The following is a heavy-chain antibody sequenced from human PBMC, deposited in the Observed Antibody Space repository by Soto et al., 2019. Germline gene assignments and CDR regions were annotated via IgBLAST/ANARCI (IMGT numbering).Heavy chain of an antibody. Sequence: GGSLRLSCSGSGFIFSIYAMHWVRQAPGKGLQWLAVISYDGNNKYYADSVEGRFTISRDNSKNTVYLQMNSLRLEDTAVYYCARGPSYSDSYFDHWGQGTLVTVSS. CDR3: ARGPSYSDSYFDH. CDR1: GFIFSIYA. V-gene: IGHV3-30*03. CDR2: ISYDGNNK. J-gene: IGHJ4*02. D-gene: IGHD4-17*01.